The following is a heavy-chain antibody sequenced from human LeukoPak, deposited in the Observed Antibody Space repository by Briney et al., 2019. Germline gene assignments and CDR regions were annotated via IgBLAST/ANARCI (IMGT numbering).Heavy chain of an antibody. CDR3: ARDLVVVPAATSIGNWFDP. Sequence: VASVKVSCKASGYTFTSYGISWVRQAPGQGLEWMGWISAYNGNTNYAQKLQGRVTMTTDTSTSTAYMELRSLRSDDTAVYYCARDLVVVPAATSIGNWFDPWGQGTLVTVSS. D-gene: IGHD2-2*01. V-gene: IGHV1-18*01. CDR2: ISAYNGNT. J-gene: IGHJ5*02. CDR1: GYTFTSYG.